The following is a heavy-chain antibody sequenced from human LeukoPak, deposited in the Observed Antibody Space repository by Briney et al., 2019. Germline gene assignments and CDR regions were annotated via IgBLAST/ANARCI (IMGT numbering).Heavy chain of an antibody. D-gene: IGHD3-16*02. Sequence: HGESLKISCKGSGYSFTSYWIGWVRQMPGKGLEWMGIIYPGDSDTRYSPSFQGQVTISADKSISTAYLQWSSLKASDTAMYYCARRTRGGLSYYYYYYMDAWGKGTTVTVSS. CDR1: GYSFTSYW. CDR3: ARRTRGGLSYYYYYYMDA. V-gene: IGHV5-51*01. CDR2: IYPGDSDT. J-gene: IGHJ6*03.